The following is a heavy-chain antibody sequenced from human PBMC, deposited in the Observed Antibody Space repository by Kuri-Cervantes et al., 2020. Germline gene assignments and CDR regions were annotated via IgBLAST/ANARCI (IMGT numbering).Heavy chain of an antibody. CDR1: GYTFTGYY. Sequence: ASVKVSCKASGYTFTGYYMHWVRQAPGQGLEWMGWISAYNGNTNYAQKLQGRVTMTTDTSTSTAYMELRSLRSDDTAVYYCATTKGSSSDYYYYGMDVWGQGTTVTVSS. V-gene: IGHV1-18*04. D-gene: IGHD6-6*01. CDR2: ISAYNGNT. CDR3: ATTKGSSSDYYYYGMDV. J-gene: IGHJ6*02.